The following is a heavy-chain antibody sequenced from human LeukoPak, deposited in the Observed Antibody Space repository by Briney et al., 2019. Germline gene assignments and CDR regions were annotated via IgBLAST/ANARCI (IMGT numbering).Heavy chain of an antibody. CDR1: GFTFSSYA. J-gene: IGHJ4*02. D-gene: IGHD2-21*02. CDR2: IYSGGST. Sequence: GGSLRLSCAASGFTFSSYAMSWVRQAPGKGLEWVSVIYSGGSTYYADSVKGRFTISRDNSKNTLYLQMNSLRAEDTALYYCARGGGAYCGGDCYRNFDYWGQGTLVTVSS. V-gene: IGHV3-66*01. CDR3: ARGGGAYCGGDCYRNFDY.